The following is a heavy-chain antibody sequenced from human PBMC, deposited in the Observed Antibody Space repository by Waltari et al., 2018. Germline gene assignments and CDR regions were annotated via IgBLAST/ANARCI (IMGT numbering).Heavy chain of an antibody. V-gene: IGHV2-5*01. CDR2: IYWNDDK. J-gene: IGHJ3*02. Sequence: QITLKESGPTLVKPTQTLTLTCTFSGFSLSTSGVGVGWIRQPPGKALEWLALIYWNDDKRYSPSLKSRLTITKDTSKNQVVLTMTNMDPVDTATYYCAHTVVGATNDAFDIWGQGTMVTVSS. CDR3: AHTVVGATNDAFDI. CDR1: GFSLSTSGVG. D-gene: IGHD1-26*01.